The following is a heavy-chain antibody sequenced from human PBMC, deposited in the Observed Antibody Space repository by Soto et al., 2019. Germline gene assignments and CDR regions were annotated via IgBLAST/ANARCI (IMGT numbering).Heavy chain of an antibody. CDR2: ISAYNGNT. D-gene: IGHD4-17*01. CDR3: ARGSYDYGDPHWYFDL. J-gene: IGHJ2*01. V-gene: IGHV1-18*01. CDR1: GYTFTSYG. Sequence: QVQLVQSGAELKNPGASVKVSCKASGYTFTSYGISWVRQAPGQGREWMGWISAYNGNTNYAQKLQGRVTMTTDTSTSTAYMELRSLRSDDTAVYYCARGSYDYGDPHWYFDLWGRGTLVTVSS.